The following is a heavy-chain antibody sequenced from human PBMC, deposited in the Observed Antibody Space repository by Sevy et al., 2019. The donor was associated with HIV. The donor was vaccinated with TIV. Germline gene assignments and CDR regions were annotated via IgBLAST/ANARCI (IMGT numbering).Heavy chain of an antibody. CDR1: GGSINNYY. Sequence: TLSLTCTVSGGSINNYYWSWIRLPPGKGLEYIGNIYFSGGAYYNPSLRGRVTISVDTSKNQFSLKLTSVTAADTAVYYCARQKGGTNLIDYWGQGSLVTVSS. J-gene: IGHJ4*02. D-gene: IGHD2-2*01. CDR3: ARQKGGTNLIDY. V-gene: IGHV4-59*08. CDR2: IYFSGGA.